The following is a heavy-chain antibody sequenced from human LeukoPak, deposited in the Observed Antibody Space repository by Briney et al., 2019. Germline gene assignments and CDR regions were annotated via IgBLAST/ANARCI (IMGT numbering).Heavy chain of an antibody. Sequence: SETLSLTCTVSGGSISSYYWSWIRQPPGKGLEWIGYIYYSGSTNYNPSLKSRVTISVDTSKNQFSLKLSSVTAADTAVYYCAREVAITLGAFDIWGQGTMVTVSS. V-gene: IGHV4-59*12. D-gene: IGHD5-12*01. CDR1: GGSISSYY. CDR2: IYYSGST. CDR3: AREVAITLGAFDI. J-gene: IGHJ3*02.